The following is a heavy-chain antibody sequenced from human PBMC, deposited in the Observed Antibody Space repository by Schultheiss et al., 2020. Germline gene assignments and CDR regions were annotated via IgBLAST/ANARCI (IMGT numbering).Heavy chain of an antibody. CDR3: ARVSQQWLASYYFDY. CDR1: GFTFNSYW. CDR2: INSDGSST. Sequence: GGSLRLSCAASGFTFNSYWMHWVRQVPGKGLVWVSRINSDGSSTSYADSVKGRFTISRDNAKNTLYLQMNSLRAEDTAVYYCARVSQQWLASYYFDYWGQGTLVTVSS. V-gene: IGHV3-74*01. D-gene: IGHD6-19*01. J-gene: IGHJ4*02.